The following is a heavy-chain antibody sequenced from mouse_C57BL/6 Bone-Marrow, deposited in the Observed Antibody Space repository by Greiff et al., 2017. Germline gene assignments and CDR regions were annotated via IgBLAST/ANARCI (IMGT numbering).Heavy chain of an antibody. D-gene: IGHD3-2*02. CDR1: GYAFSSSW. Sequence: QVQLKQSGPELVKPGASVKISCKASGYAFSSSWMNWVKQRPGKGLEWIGRIYPGDGDTNYNGKFKGKATLTADKSSSTAYMQLSSLTSEDSAVYFCARSAQATEWFAYWGQGTLVTVSA. J-gene: IGHJ3*01. CDR2: IYPGDGDT. V-gene: IGHV1-82*01. CDR3: ARSAQATEWFAY.